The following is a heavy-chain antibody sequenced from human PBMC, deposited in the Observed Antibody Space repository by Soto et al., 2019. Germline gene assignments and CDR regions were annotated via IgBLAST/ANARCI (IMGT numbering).Heavy chain of an antibody. D-gene: IGHD3-10*01. CDR3: ARWGRGSFLGEGYYYGMDV. CDR2: TRNKANSYTT. Sequence: EVQLVESGGGLVQPGGSLRLSCAASGFTFSDHYMDWVRQAPGKGLEWVGRTRNKANSYTTEYAASVKGRFTISRDDSKNSLYLQMNSLKTEDTAVYYCARWGRGSFLGEGYYYGMDVWGQGTTVTVSS. CDR1: GFTFSDHY. J-gene: IGHJ6*02. V-gene: IGHV3-72*01.